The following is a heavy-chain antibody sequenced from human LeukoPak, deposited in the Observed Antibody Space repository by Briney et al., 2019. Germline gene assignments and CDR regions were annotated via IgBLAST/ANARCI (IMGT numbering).Heavy chain of an antibody. J-gene: IGHJ4*02. V-gene: IGHV4-59*01. Sequence: SETLSLTCSVSTGSISTYYWSWVRQSPGKGLEWIGYIYYSGNTNYNPSLQSRVTISLDTSKNQFSLKLSSVTAADTAVYYCARASGSGSYYGIDYWGQGTLVTVSS. CDR1: TGSISTYY. CDR2: IYYSGNT. D-gene: IGHD3-10*01. CDR3: ARASGSGSYYGIDY.